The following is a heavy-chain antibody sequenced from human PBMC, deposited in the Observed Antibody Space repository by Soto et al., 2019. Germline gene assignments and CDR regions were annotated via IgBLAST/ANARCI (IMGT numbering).Heavy chain of an antibody. CDR3: AKARGAMVRGAAFYFDY. V-gene: IGHV3-23*01. Sequence: TFTIYAMSWVRQAPGKGLEWVSAITGSGGSTYYADSVKGRFTISRDNSKNTLYLQMNSLRAEDTAVYYCAKARGAMVRGAAFYFDYWGQGTLVTVPS. CDR1: TFTIYA. D-gene: IGHD3-10*01. CDR2: ITGSGGST. J-gene: IGHJ4*02.